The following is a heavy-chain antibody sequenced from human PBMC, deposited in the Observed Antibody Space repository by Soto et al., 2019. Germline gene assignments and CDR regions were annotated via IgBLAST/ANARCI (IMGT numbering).Heavy chain of an antibody. CDR1: GGSFSGYY. J-gene: IGHJ6*02. V-gene: IGHV4-34*01. Sequence: SETLSLTCAVYGGSFSGYYWSWIRQPPGKGLEWIGEINHSGSTNYNPSLRSRVTISVDTSKNQFSLKLSSVTAADTAVYYCARHRRGYYDFWSGYWPLMVESYYYYGMDVWGQGTTVTVSS. D-gene: IGHD3-3*01. CDR3: ARHRRGYYDFWSGYWPLMVESYYYYGMDV. CDR2: INHSGST.